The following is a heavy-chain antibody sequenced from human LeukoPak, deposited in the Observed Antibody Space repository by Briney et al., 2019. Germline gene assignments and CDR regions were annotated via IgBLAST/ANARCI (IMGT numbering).Heavy chain of an antibody. CDR1: GFTFSSYA. D-gene: IGHD3-22*01. Sequence: GGSLRLSCAASGFTFSSYAMSWVRQAPGEGLEWVSAISGSGGSTYYADSVKGRFTISRDNSKNTLYLQMNSLRAEDTAVYYCAKLADNYYDSSDLDYWGQGTLVTVSS. CDR2: ISGSGGST. CDR3: AKLADNYYDSSDLDY. J-gene: IGHJ4*02. V-gene: IGHV3-23*01.